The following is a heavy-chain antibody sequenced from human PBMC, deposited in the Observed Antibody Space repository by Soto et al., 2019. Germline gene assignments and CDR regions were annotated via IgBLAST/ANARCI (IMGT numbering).Heavy chain of an antibody. CDR1: GGSFSSYA. J-gene: IGHJ4*02. CDR3: AKDSPTFYDTSVYSRAGIVY. Sequence: QVQLIQSGAEVKQPGSSVKVSCKASGGSFSSYAITWVRQAPGQGLEWVGGITPILGPRNYGQKFQGRVTITEDESTRTAYRELSSLRSKDTAVYYSAKDSPTFYDTSVYSRAGIVYWGQGTLVTVSS. CDR2: ITPILGPR. D-gene: IGHD3-22*01. V-gene: IGHV1-69*01.